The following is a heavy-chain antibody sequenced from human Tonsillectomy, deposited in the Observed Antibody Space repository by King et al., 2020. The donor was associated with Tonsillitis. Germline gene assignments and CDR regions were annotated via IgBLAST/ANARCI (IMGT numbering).Heavy chain of an antibody. D-gene: IGHD3/OR15-3a*01. CDR1: GGSINSRSGVYS. J-gene: IGHJ6*02. CDR3: ARDRGLVTPYYYGLDV. CDR2: IFASGSA. V-gene: IGHV4-30-2*01. Sequence: QLQESGTGLVKPAQTLSITCDVSGGSINSRSGVYSWTWIRQPPGKGLESLGYIFASGSAYDNPSLKSCGTISVDRSKNTFSLRLTSVTAADTAVYYCARDRGLVTPYYYGLDVWGQGTTVIVSS.